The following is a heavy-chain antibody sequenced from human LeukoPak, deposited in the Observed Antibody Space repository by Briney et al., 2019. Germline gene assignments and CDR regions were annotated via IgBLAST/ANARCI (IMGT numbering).Heavy chain of an antibody. D-gene: IGHD6-19*01. CDR1: GFTFSSYG. Sequence: PGRSLRLSCAASGFTFSSYGMHWVRQAPGKGLEWVALIWNDGSREYYADSVEGRFTLSRDNSKNTLYLQMSSLRAEDTGVYYCARDAGMPVAGPDYCDYWGQGTLVTVSS. J-gene: IGHJ4*02. V-gene: IGHV3-33*01. CDR3: ARDAGMPVAGPDYCDY. CDR2: IWNDGSRE.